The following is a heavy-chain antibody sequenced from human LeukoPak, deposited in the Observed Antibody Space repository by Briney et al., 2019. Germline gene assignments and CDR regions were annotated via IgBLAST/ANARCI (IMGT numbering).Heavy chain of an antibody. J-gene: IGHJ4*02. CDR3: ARERDGRFFDY. CDR1: GLIFRSYW. V-gene: IGHV3-7*01. D-gene: IGHD5-24*01. Sequence: GGSLRLSCEVSGLIFRSYWMSWVRQAPGKGLEWVANINQDGSEKYSVDSVRGRFTISRDNDKNSLHLQMNTLRAEDTAVYYCARERDGRFFDYWGQGTLVTVSS. CDR2: INQDGSEK.